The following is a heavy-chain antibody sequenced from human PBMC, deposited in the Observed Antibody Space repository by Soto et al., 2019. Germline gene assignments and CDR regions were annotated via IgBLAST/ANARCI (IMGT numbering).Heavy chain of an antibody. V-gene: IGHV3-15*01. CDR2: IKSKSVGVTI. CDR3: ITYSTQTVCVGGPCYCVQTNIHDS. J-gene: IGHJ4*02. D-gene: IGHD2-15*01. CDR1: GFSFSNVW. Sequence: EVQLVESGGGLVKPGGSLTLSCAASGFSFSNVWMSWVRQAPGKGLEWVGHIKSKSVGVTIDYTAPVKGRFTISRDDSKDTLYQQMNRLKTEDTAVYYGITYSTQTVCVGGPCYCVQTNIHDSWGQGILVTVSS.